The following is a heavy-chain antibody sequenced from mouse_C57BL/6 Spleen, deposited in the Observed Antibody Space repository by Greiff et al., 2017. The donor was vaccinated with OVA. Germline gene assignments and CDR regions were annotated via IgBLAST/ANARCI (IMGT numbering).Heavy chain of an antibody. CDR3: ARVGITTDYYAMDY. J-gene: IGHJ4*01. CDR1: GYTFTDYY. D-gene: IGHD1-1*01. Sequence: QVQLKQSGAELVRPGASVKLSCKASGYTFTDYYINWVKQRPGQGLEWIARIYPGSGNTYYNEKFKGKATLTAEKSSSTAYMQLSSLTSEDSAVYFCARVGITTDYYAMDYWGQGTSVTVSS. V-gene: IGHV1-76*01. CDR2: IYPGSGNT.